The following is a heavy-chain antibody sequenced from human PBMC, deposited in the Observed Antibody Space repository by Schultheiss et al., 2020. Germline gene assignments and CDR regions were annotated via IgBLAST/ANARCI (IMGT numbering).Heavy chain of an antibody. J-gene: IGHJ4*02. CDR3: AKINNCFTD. V-gene: IGHV4-59*08. CDR2: IHYSGTT. D-gene: IGHD1-1*01. CDR1: GASISSHY. Sequence: SQTLSLTCSVSGASISSHYWSWIRQPPGRGLEWVGYIHYSGTTHYNPSLESRITMSVDTSENQFSLRLSSVTAADTAVYYCAKINNCFTDWGQGALVTVSS.